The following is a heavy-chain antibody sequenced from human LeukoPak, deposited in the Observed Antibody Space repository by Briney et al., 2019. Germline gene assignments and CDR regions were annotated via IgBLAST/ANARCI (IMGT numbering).Heavy chain of an antibody. D-gene: IGHD5-18*01. CDR2: ISGSGGST. CDR3: AKDQMDTAMANDAFDI. Sequence: PGGSLRLSCAASGSTFSSYAMSWVRQAPGKGLEWVSAISGSGGSTYYADSVKGRFTISRDNSKNTLYLQMNSLRAEDTAVYYCAKDQMDTAMANDAFDIWGQGTMVTVSS. CDR1: GSTFSSYA. J-gene: IGHJ3*02. V-gene: IGHV3-23*01.